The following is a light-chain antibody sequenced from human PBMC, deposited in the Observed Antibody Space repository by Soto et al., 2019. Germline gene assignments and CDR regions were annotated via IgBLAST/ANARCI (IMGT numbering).Light chain of an antibody. Sequence: QSMLTQPPSVSAAPGQKVTISCSGSSSNIGNNYVSWYQQLPGTAPKLLISDNNQRPSGIPDRFSGSKSGTSATLGITGLQTGDEADYYCGTWDSSLSSVVFGGGTKLTVL. CDR2: DNN. CDR1: SSNIGNNY. V-gene: IGLV1-51*01. CDR3: GTWDSSLSSVV. J-gene: IGLJ2*01.